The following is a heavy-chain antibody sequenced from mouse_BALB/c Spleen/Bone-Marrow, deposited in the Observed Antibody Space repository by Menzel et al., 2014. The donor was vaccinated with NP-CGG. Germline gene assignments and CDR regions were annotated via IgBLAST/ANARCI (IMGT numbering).Heavy chain of an antibody. D-gene: IGHD1-1*01. CDR3: ARFYYGSSYAMDY. V-gene: IGHV1S56*01. CDR2: IYPGNVNT. J-gene: IGHJ4*01. Sequence: VQLQQSGPELVKPGASVRISCKASGYTFXSYYIHWVKQRPGQGLEWIGWIYPGNVNTKYNEKFKGKATLTADKSSSTAYMQLSSLTSEDSAVYFCARFYYGSSYAMDYWGQGTSVTVSS. CDR1: GYTFXSYY.